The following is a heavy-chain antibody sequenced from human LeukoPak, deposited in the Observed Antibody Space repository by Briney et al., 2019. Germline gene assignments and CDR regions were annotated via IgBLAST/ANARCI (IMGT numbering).Heavy chain of an antibody. Sequence: GGSLRLSCAAPGFSFSNSWMTWVRQSPGKGLEWVANMKQDGSETYYVDSVMGRFTISRLNAKNSVYLQMNSLRAEDTAVYYCARDRSISGVVTIDFWGQGTLVTVSS. V-gene: IGHV3-7*01. CDR3: ARDRSISGVVTIDF. CDR1: GFSFSNSW. J-gene: IGHJ4*02. CDR2: MKQDGSET. D-gene: IGHD3-3*01.